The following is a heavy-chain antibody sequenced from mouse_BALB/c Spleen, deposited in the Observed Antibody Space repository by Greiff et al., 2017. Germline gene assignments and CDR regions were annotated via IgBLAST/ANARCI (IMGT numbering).Heavy chain of an antibody. CDR1: GFTFSSYA. CDR3: ARQGMITTGYFDY. D-gene: IGHD2-4*01. V-gene: IGHV5-9-3*01. J-gene: IGHJ2*01. Sequence: EVQLVESGGGLVKPGGSLKLSCAASGFTFSSYAMSWVRQTPEKRLEWVATISSGGSYTYYPDSVKGRFTISRDNAKNTLYLQMSSLRSEDTAMYDCARQGMITTGYFDYWGQGTTLTVSS. CDR2: ISSGGSYT.